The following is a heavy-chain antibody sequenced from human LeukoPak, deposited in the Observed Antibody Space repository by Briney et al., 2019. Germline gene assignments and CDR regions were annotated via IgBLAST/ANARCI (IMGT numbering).Heavy chain of an antibody. CDR2: IIPIFGTA. CDR3: ATNPHYYDSSGYYLGFAFDI. Sequence: ASVKVSCKASGGTFSSYAISWVRQAPGQGLELMGGIIPIFGTANYAQKFQGRVTITTDESTSTAYMELSSLRSEDTAVYYCATNPHYYDSSGYYLGFAFDIWGQGTMVTVSS. V-gene: IGHV1-69*05. J-gene: IGHJ3*02. CDR1: GGTFSSYA. D-gene: IGHD3-22*01.